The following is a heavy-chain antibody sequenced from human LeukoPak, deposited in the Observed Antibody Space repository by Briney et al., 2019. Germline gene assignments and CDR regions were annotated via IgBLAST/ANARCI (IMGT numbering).Heavy chain of an antibody. CDR3: AKGVSSPLYYFDY. CDR1: GFTFSSYA. D-gene: IGHD6-13*01. Sequence: GGSLRLSCAASGFTFSSYAMRWVRQAPGKGLEWVSSIGGSSGSTYYADSVKGRLTNSRDNSKNTLYLQMNSLRAEDTAVYYCAKGVSSPLYYFDYWGQGTLVTVSS. CDR2: IGGSSGST. J-gene: IGHJ4*02. V-gene: IGHV3-23*01.